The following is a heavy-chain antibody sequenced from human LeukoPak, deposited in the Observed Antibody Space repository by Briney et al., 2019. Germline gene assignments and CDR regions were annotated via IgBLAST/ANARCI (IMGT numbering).Heavy chain of an antibody. CDR1: GLTFSNAW. V-gene: IGHV3-15*05. CDR2: IKSKTDGGTT. D-gene: IGHD3-10*01. Sequence: GGSLRLSCGASGLTFSNAWMSWVRQVPGKGREWVGRIKSKTDGGTTDYAAPVKGRFTISRDDSKNTLYLQMNSLKTEDTAVYYCSTGYGLGTHPTYYFDYWGQGTLVTVSS. J-gene: IGHJ4*02. CDR3: STGYGLGTHPTYYFDY.